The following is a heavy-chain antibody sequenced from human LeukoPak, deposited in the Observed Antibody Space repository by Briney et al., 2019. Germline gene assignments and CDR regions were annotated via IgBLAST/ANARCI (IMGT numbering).Heavy chain of an antibody. CDR2: IYYSGST. D-gene: IGHD3-10*01. J-gene: IGHJ4*02. CDR1: GGSISSGSYY. Sequence: SQTLSLTCTVSGGSISSGSYYWSWIRQPPGKGLEWIGYIYYSGSTNYNPSLKSRVTISVDTSKNQFSLKLSSVTAADTAVYYCARAHDKDMVRGVIVPPDYWGQGTLVTVSS. CDR3: ARAHDKDMVRGVIVPPDY. V-gene: IGHV4-61*01.